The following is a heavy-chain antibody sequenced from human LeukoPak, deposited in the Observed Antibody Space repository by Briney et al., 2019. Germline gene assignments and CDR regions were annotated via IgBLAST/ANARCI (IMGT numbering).Heavy chain of an antibody. CDR3: ARGGDFWSGYSPDAFDI. Sequence: SETLSLTCAVYGGSFSGYYWSWIRQPPGKGLEWIGYIYYSGSTNYNPSLKSRVTISVDTSKNQFSLKLSSVTAADTAVYYCARGGDFWSGYSPDAFDIWGQGTMVTVSS. CDR2: IYYSGST. J-gene: IGHJ3*02. D-gene: IGHD3-3*01. V-gene: IGHV4-59*01. CDR1: GGSFSGYY.